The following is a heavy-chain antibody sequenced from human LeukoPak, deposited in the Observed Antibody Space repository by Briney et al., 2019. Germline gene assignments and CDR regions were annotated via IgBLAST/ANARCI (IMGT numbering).Heavy chain of an antibody. J-gene: IGHJ4*02. V-gene: IGHV3-23*01. CDR2: ISGSGGST. CDR1: GFTFSSYG. D-gene: IGHD1-26*01. CDR3: ARNAVRFGSGSYWDY. Sequence: GGSLRLSCAASGFTFSSYGMSWVRQAPGKGLERVSAISGSGGSTYYADSVKGRFTISRDNSKNTLYLQMNSLRAEDTAVYYCARNAVRFGSGSYWDYWGQGTLVTVSS.